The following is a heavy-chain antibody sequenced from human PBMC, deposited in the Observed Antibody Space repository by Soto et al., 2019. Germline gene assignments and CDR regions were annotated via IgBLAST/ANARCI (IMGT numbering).Heavy chain of an antibody. V-gene: IGHV4-59*01. Sequence: PSETLSLTCTVSGGSISSYYWSWIRQPPGKGLEWIGYIYYSGSTNYNPSLKSRVTISVDTSKNQFSLKLSSVTAADTAVYYCARSYSSSSALNFDYWGQGTLVTVAS. D-gene: IGHD6-6*01. CDR2: IYYSGST. CDR1: GGSISSYY. CDR3: ARSYSSSSALNFDY. J-gene: IGHJ4*02.